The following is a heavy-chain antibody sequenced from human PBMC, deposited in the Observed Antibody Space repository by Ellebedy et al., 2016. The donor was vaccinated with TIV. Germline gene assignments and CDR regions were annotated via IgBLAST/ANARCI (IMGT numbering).Heavy chain of an antibody. J-gene: IGHJ4*02. CDR3: ARGYYYGSGCRD. CDR1: GPTFSTYW. V-gene: IGHV3-74*01. Sequence: GGSLRLXXTASGPTFSTYWMHWVRQAPGKGLVWVSRINGEGTDTSYADSVKGRFTISRDDAKNTVYLQMNSLRVEDTDVYYCARGYYYGSGCRDWGQGTLVTVSS. D-gene: IGHD3-10*01. CDR2: INGEGTDT.